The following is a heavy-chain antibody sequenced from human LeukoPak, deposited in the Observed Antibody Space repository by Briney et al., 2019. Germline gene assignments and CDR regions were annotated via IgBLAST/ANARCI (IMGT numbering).Heavy chain of an antibody. Sequence: ASVKVSCKASGYTFTSYDINWVRQATGQGLEWMGWMNPNSGNTGYAQKFQGRVTMTRNTSISTAYMELRSLRSDDTAVYYCARERGVTIFGVGIGAFDIWGQGTMVTVSS. J-gene: IGHJ3*02. CDR3: ARERGVTIFGVGIGAFDI. V-gene: IGHV1-8*01. CDR1: GYTFTSYD. CDR2: MNPNSGNT. D-gene: IGHD3-3*01.